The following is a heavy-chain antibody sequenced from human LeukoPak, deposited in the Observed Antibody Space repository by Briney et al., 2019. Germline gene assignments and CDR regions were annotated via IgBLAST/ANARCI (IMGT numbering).Heavy chain of an antibody. Sequence: SLTLSCAASGFIFDDYSRPWVRQPPGKGLEWVSGISWNSSTKCYAVSVNGLITLSRDNATNSLYLQMNSLKTEETGLYYCTKKAQPGWYFYLCGRGTLVTVSS. CDR2: ISWNSSTK. CDR1: GFIFDDYS. V-gene: IGHV3-9*01. CDR3: TKKAQPGWYFYL. J-gene: IGHJ2*01.